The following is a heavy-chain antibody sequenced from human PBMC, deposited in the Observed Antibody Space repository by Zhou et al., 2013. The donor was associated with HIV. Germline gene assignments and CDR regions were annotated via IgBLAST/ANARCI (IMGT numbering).Heavy chain of an antibody. J-gene: IGHJ5*02. CDR1: GYTFSNYG. V-gene: IGHV1-18*01. CDR3: ARVYGYYYDSSGYYKYNWFDP. Sequence: QVQLVQSGTEVKKPGASVKVSCKASGYTFSNYGISWVRQAPGQGLEWLGWISAHNGNTNYAQKLQGRVTMTTDTSTSTVYMELRSLRSDDTAVYYCARVYGYYYDSSGYYKYNWFDPWGQGTLVTVSS. D-gene: IGHD3-22*01. CDR2: ISAHNGNT.